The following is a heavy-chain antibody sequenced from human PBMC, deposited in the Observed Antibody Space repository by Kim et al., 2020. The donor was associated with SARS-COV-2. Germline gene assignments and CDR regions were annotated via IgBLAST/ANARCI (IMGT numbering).Heavy chain of an antibody. Sequence: GGSLRLSCAASGFTFSSYAMSWVRQAPGKGLEWVSAISGSGGSTYYADSVKGRFTISRDNSKNTLYLQMNSLRAEDTAVYYCAKVEPPTVVTLYYYYYGMDVWGQGTTVTVSS. CDR2: ISGSGGST. CDR1: GFTFSSYA. D-gene: IGHD2-21*02. CDR3: AKVEPPTVVTLYYYYYGMDV. J-gene: IGHJ6*02. V-gene: IGHV3-23*01.